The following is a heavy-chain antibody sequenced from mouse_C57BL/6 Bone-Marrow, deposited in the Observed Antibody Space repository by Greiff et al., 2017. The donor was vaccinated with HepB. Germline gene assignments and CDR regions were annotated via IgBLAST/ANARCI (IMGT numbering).Heavy chain of an antibody. CDR2: IDPENGDT. Sequence: VQLQQSGAELVRPGASVKLSCTASGFNIKDDYMHWVKQRPEQGLEWIGWIDPENGDTEYASKFQGKATITAATSSNTAYLQLRSLTSEDTAVYYCTPMAWFAYWGQGTLVTVSA. CDR3: TPMAWFAY. D-gene: IGHD1-1*02. CDR1: GFNIKDDY. J-gene: IGHJ3*01. V-gene: IGHV14-4*01.